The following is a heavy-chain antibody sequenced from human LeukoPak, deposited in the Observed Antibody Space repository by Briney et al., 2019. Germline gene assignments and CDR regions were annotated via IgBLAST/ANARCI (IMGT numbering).Heavy chain of an antibody. D-gene: IGHD5-18*01. CDR2: IKQDGSEK. CDR1: GFTFSSYW. V-gene: IGHV3-7*01. CDR3: ARDLSGVTGYTYGRGIDY. Sequence: GGSLRLSCAASGFTFSSYWMSWVRQAPGKGLEWVANIKQDGSEKYYVDSVKGRFTISRDNAKTSLYLQMNSLRAEDTAVYYCARDLSGVTGYTYGRGIDYWGQGTLVTVSS. J-gene: IGHJ4*02.